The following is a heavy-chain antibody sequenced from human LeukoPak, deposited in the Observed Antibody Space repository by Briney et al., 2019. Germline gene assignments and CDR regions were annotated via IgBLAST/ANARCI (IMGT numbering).Heavy chain of an antibody. Sequence: NPSETLSLTCTVSGGSISSYYWSWIRQPAGKGLEWIGRIYSRGSTNYNPSLKSRVTMSVDTSKNQFSLKLSSVTAADTAVYYCARGDWNYDSSGDLDYWGQGTLVTVSS. CDR1: GGSISSYY. CDR2: IYSRGST. CDR3: ARGDWNYDSSGDLDY. V-gene: IGHV4-4*07. J-gene: IGHJ4*02. D-gene: IGHD3-22*01.